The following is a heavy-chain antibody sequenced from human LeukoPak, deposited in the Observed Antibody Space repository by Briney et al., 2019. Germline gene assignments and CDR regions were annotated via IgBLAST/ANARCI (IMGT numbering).Heavy chain of an antibody. CDR1: NYPITSDYY. D-gene: IGHD5-24*01. CDR3: GRAGFGTAYNCFYYYMDV. CDR2: IFHSGIA. J-gene: IGHJ6*03. V-gene: IGHV4-38-2*01. Sequence: SETLSLTCAVSNYPITSDYYWVWIRQPPGQGLEGIGQIFHSGIAHYNPSLKSRVTMSVDTSRSQFSVNLNSVTAADTAVYFCGRAGFGTAYNCFYYYMDVWGKGTTVTVSS.